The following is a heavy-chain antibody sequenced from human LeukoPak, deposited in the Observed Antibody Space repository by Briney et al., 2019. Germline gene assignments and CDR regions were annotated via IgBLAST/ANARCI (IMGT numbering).Heavy chain of an antibody. CDR2: ISYDGSNK. CDR1: GFTFSSYA. Sequence: GGSLRLSCAASGFTFSSYAMHWVRQAPGKGLEWVAIISYDGSNKYYADSVKGRFTISRDNSKKTLYLQMNSLRAEDTAVYYCARGQISGVVTGLPIDYWGQGILVTVSS. V-gene: IGHV3-30-3*01. CDR3: ARGQISGVVTGLPIDY. J-gene: IGHJ4*02. D-gene: IGHD3-3*01.